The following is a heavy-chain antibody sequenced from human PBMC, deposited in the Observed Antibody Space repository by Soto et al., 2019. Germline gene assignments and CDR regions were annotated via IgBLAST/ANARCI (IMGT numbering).Heavy chain of an antibody. Sequence: QVQLVQSGAEVKKPGASVKVSCKASGYTFTSYYMHWVRQAPGQGLEWMGIINPSGGSTSYAQKFQGRVTMTRDTSTSTVYMELSSLRSEDTAVYYCARAAYCTNGVCYTLGYWGQGTLVTVSS. J-gene: IGHJ4*02. CDR1: GYTFTSYY. D-gene: IGHD2-8*01. V-gene: IGHV1-46*01. CDR2: INPSGGST. CDR3: ARAAYCTNGVCYTLGY.